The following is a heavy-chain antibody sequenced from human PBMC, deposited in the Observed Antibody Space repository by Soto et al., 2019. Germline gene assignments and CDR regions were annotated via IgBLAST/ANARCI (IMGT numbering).Heavy chain of an antibody. CDR1: GFTFSSYG. CDR2: ISYDGSNK. D-gene: IGHD2-15*01. CDR3: AKVGHCSGDDRYYYGMDV. J-gene: IGHJ6*04. V-gene: IGHV3-30*18. Sequence: GGSLRLSCAASGFTFSSYGMHWVRQAPGKGLEWVAVISYDGSNKYYADSVKGRFTISRDNSKNTLYLQMNSLRAEDTAVYYCAKVGHCSGDDRYYYGMDVWGKGTTVTVSS.